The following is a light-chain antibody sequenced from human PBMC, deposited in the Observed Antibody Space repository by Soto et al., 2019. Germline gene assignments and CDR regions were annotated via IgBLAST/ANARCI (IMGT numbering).Light chain of an antibody. CDR2: EVS. CDR1: SSDVGGYKF. V-gene: IGLV2-14*01. J-gene: IGLJ1*01. CDR3: AAWDDSLSGFYV. Sequence: QSALTQPASVSGSPGQSITISCTGSSSDVGGYKFVSWYQHHPGTAPKLLIYEVSNRPSGVSNRFSGSKSGNTASLTISGLQAEDEADYYCAAWDDSLSGFYVFGTGTKVTVL.